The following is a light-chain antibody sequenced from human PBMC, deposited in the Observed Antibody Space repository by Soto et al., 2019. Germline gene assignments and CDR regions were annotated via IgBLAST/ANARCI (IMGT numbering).Light chain of an antibody. CDR3: QPHNDWPLT. J-gene: IGKJ4*01. CDR2: GAT. CDR1: QSVSNN. Sequence: EIVMTQSPATLSVSPGERVTLSCRASQSVSNNLAWYQQKPGQAPRLLIYGATATATGIPARLSGSGSGTAFTLAISSLQSEDFAVYYCQPHNDWPLTFGGGTKVEIK. V-gene: IGKV3-15*01.